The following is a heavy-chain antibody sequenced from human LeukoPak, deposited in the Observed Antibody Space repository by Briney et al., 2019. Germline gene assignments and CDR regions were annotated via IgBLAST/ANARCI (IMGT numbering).Heavy chain of an antibody. CDR2: INHSGST. J-gene: IGHJ3*02. CDR1: GGSFSGYY. V-gene: IGHV4-34*01. Sequence: SETLSLTCAVYGGSFSGYYWSWIRQPPGKGLEWIGEINHSGSTNYNPSLKSRVTISGDTSKNQFSLKLSSVTAADTAVYYCARGRPEPLDAFDIWGQGTMVTVSS. CDR3: ARGRPEPLDAFDI. D-gene: IGHD1-14*01.